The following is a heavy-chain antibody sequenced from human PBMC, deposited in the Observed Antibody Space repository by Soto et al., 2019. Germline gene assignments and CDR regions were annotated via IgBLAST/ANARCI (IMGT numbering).Heavy chain of an antibody. D-gene: IGHD6-13*01. J-gene: IGHJ4*02. Sequence: VAVISYDGSNKYYVDSVKGRFTISRDNSKNTLYLQMNSLRAEDTAVYYCSLAAAGTAGTDYWGQGTLVTVSS. CDR2: ISYDGSNK. V-gene: IGHV3-30*03. CDR3: SLAAAGTAGTDY.